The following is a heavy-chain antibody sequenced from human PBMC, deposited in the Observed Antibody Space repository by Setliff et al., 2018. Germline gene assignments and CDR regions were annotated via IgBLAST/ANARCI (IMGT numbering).Heavy chain of an antibody. J-gene: IGHJ4*02. V-gene: IGHV3-21*01. D-gene: IGHD3-10*01. CDR1: GFTFSSYS. CDR3: ARSESCGSSHCSPYDY. CDR2: ISSDSRYI. Sequence: PGGSLRLSCAASGFTFSSYSMNWVRQAPGKGLEWVSSISSDSRYIYYADSLKGRFTISRDNATNSLYLQMNSLRAEDTAVYFCARSESCGSSHCSPYDYWGQGALITVSS.